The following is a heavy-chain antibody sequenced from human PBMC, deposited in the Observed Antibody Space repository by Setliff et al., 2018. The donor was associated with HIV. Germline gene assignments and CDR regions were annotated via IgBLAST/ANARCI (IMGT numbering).Heavy chain of an antibody. CDR2: VSTYNGNA. D-gene: IGHD3-3*01. CDR3: ARGSHASFWTGYGEMYFDP. J-gene: IGHJ5*02. CDR1: GSTFTSYG. V-gene: IGHV1-18*01. Sequence: ASVKVSCKASGSTFTSYGVSWVRQAPGRGLEWMAWVSTYNGNANYAQKFQGRVTMTTDTSTSTAYMELRSLRSDDTAVYYCARGSHASFWTGYGEMYFDPWGQGTQVTVSS.